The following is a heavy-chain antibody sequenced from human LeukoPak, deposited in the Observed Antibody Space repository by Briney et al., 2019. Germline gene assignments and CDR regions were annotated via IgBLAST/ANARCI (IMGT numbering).Heavy chain of an antibody. CDR3: AKKVVVGATSPYSDFQD. D-gene: IGHD1-26*01. CDR2: ISGSGVTT. CDR1: GFTFNTYA. V-gene: IGHV3-23*01. J-gene: IGHJ1*01. Sequence: GSLRLSCVASGFTFNTYAMSWVRQAPGKGLEWVSAISGSGVTTHYAGSVKGRFSISRDNSKNTLYLQMNSLRAEDTALYYCAKKVVVGATSPYSDFQDWGQGTLVTVSS.